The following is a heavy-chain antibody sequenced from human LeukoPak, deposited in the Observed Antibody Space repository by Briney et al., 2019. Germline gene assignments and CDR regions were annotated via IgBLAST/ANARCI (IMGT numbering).Heavy chain of an antibody. J-gene: IGHJ3*02. CDR2: IYYSGST. Sequence: SETLSLTCTVSGGSISSYYWSWIRQPPGKGLEWIGYIYYSGSTNYNPSLKSRVTISVDTSKNQFSLKLSSVTAADTAVYYCARADLGAFDIWGQGTMVTVSS. CDR1: GGSISSYY. CDR3: ARADLGAFDI. D-gene: IGHD3-16*01. V-gene: IGHV4-59*01.